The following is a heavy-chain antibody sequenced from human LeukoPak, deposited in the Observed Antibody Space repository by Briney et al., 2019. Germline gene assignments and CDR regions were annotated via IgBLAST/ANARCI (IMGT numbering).Heavy chain of an antibody. CDR1: GGSISSYY. D-gene: IGHD3-22*01. V-gene: IGHV4-59*01. J-gene: IGHJ5*02. Sequence: PSETLSLTCTVSGGSISSYYWSWIRQPPGKGLEWIGYIYYSGSTNYNPSLKSRVTISVDTSKNQFSLKLSSVTAADTAVYYCARALGDSSGYYWFDPWGQGTLVTVSS. CDR3: ARALGDSSGYYWFDP. CDR2: IYYSGST.